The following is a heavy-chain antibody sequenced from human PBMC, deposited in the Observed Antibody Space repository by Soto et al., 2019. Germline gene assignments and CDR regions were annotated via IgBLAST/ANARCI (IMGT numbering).Heavy chain of an antibody. CDR1: GGPFSGYY. CDR3: ARLVGTKIWFDP. V-gene: IGHV4-34*01. D-gene: IGHD1-1*01. J-gene: IGHJ5*02. Sequence: SETLSLTCAVYGGPFSGYYWSWVRQPPGKGLEWIGEINHSGSTNYNPSLKSRVTISVDTSKNQFSLKLSSVTAADTAVYYCARLVGTKIWFDPWGQGTLVTVSS. CDR2: INHSGST.